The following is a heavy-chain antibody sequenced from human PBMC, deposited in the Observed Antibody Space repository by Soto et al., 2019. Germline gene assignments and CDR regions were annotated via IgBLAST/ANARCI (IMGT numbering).Heavy chain of an antibody. V-gene: IGHV3-30-3*01. CDR1: GFTFSSYA. J-gene: IGHJ6*02. Sequence: QVQLVESGGGVVQPGRSLRLSCAASGFTFSSYAMHWVRQAPGKGLEWVAVISYDGSNKYYADSVKGRFTISRDNSKNTLYLQMNSLRAEDKAVYYCAREGEQLVLDYYGMDVWGQGTTVTVSS. CDR3: AREGEQLVLDYYGMDV. D-gene: IGHD6-13*01. CDR2: ISYDGSNK.